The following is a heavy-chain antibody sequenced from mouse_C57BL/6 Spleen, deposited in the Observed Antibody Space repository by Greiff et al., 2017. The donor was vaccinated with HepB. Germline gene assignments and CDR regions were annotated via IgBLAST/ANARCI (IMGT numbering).Heavy chain of an antibody. CDR2: IDPEDGET. J-gene: IGHJ4*01. Sequence: EVKLQESGAELVKPGASVKLSCTASGFNIKDYYMHWVKQRTEQGLEWIGRIDPEDGETKYAPKFQGKATITADTTSNTAYLQLSSLTSEDTAVYYCANYDGSLYAMDYWGQGTSVTVSS. V-gene: IGHV14-2*01. CDR3: ANYDGSLYAMDY. CDR1: GFNIKDYY. D-gene: IGHD1-1*01.